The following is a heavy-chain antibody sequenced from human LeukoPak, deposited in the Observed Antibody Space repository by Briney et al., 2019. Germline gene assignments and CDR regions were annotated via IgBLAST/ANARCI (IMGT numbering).Heavy chain of an antibody. CDR1: GGSISSGSYY. D-gene: IGHD1-20*01. CDR3: ARADRITGTDFDY. Sequence: SETLSLTCTVSGGSISSGSYYWSWIRQPAGKGLEWIGRIYTSGSTNYNPSLKSRVTISVDTSKNQFSLKLSSVTAAGTAVYYCARADRITGTDFDYWGQGTLVTVSS. V-gene: IGHV4-61*02. CDR2: IYTSGST. J-gene: IGHJ4*02.